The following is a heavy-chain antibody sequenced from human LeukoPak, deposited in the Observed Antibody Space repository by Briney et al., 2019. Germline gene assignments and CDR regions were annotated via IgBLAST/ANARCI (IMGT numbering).Heavy chain of an antibody. CDR3: ASLLYYDFWSGYSDHFDY. CDR1: GGSISSSSYY. J-gene: IGHJ4*02. V-gene: IGHV4-39*01. Sequence: PSETLSLTCTVSGGSISSSSYYWGWIRQPPGKGLEWIGSIYYSGSTYYNPSLKSRVTISVDTSKNQFSLKLSSVTAAETAVYYCASLLYYDFWSGYSDHFDYWGQGTLVTVSS. D-gene: IGHD3-3*01. CDR2: IYYSGST.